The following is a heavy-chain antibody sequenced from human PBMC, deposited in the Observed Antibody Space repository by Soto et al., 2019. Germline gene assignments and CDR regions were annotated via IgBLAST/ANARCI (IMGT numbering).Heavy chain of an antibody. CDR3: SIVTVEGVIVAYYIDY. CDR2: TNTNSRGT. CDR1: GYTFTGYY. D-gene: IGHD3-16*02. J-gene: IGHJ4*02. Sequence: ASVKVSCKASGYTFTGYYMHWVRQAPGQGLEWMGWTNTNSRGTNNAKKCKCRVTMTRDTSISTAYIALSRLRSEDTDVYYCSIVTVEGVIVAYYIDYWGQGTLVTVSS. V-gene: IGHV1-2*02.